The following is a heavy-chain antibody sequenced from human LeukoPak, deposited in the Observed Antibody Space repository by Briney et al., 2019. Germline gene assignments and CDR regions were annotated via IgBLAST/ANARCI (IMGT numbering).Heavy chain of an antibody. V-gene: IGHV4-39*01. CDR3: ATAYYDFWRGGPQLTGNWFDP. CDR2: IYYSGST. CDR1: GGSISSSSYY. Sequence: SETLSLTCTVSGGSISSSSYYWGWIRQPPGKGLEWIGSIYYSGSTYYNPSLKSRVTISVDTSKNQFSLKLSSVTAADTAVYYCATAYYDFWRGGPQLTGNWFDPWGQGTLVTVSS. D-gene: IGHD3-3*01. J-gene: IGHJ5*02.